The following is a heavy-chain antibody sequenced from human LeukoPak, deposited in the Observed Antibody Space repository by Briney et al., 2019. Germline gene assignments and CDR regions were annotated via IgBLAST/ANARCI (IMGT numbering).Heavy chain of an antibody. V-gene: IGHV3-48*01. CDR3: ARSLVPGRGAFDY. Sequence: GGSLRLSCAASGFTFSSYSMNWVRQAPGKGLEWVSYISSSSSGTIYYADSVKGRFTISRDNAKNSLFLQMNTLRVEDTAVYFCARSLVPGRGAFDYWGQGTLVTVSS. D-gene: IGHD2-21*02. CDR2: ISSSSSGTI. J-gene: IGHJ4*02. CDR1: GFTFSSYS.